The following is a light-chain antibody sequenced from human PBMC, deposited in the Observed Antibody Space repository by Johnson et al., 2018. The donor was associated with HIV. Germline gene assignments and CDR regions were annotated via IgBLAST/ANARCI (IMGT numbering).Light chain of an antibody. CDR2: ENN. J-gene: IGLJ1*01. CDR1: NSNIVNIY. V-gene: IGLV1-51*02. Sequence: QSVLTQPPSVSAAPGQKVTISCSASNSNIVNIYISWYQQLPGTAPKLLIYENNKRPSGIPDRFSGSKSGTSATLGITGLQTGDEADYYCGTWDSSLSAFYVFGTGTKVTVL. CDR3: GTWDSSLSAFYV.